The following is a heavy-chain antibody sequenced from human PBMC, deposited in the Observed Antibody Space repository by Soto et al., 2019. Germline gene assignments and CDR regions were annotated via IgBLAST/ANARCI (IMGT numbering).Heavy chain of an antibody. V-gene: IGHV4-34*01. D-gene: IGHD3-10*01. J-gene: IGHJ5*02. CDR3: ARGRNYYGSGSYFTS. CDR1: GGSFSGYY. CDR2: INHSGST. Sequence: QVQLQQWGAGLLKPSETLSLTCAVYGGSFSGYYWSWIRQPPGKGLEWIGEINHSGSTNYNPSLKSRVTISVDTSKNQFSLELSSVTAADTAVYYCARGRNYYGSGSYFTSWGQGTLVTVSS.